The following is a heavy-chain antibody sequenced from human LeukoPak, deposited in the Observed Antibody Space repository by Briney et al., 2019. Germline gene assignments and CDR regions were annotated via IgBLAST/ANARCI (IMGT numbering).Heavy chain of an antibody. CDR1: GFTFSSYS. J-gene: IGHJ3*02. Sequence: GGSLRLSCAASGFTFSSYSMNWVRQAPGKGLEWVSCISSSSSYIYYADSVKGRFTISRGNAKNSLYLQMNSLRAEDTAVYYCARGHYCSSTSCYPAGAFDTWGQGTMVTVSS. D-gene: IGHD2-2*01. V-gene: IGHV3-21*01. CDR2: ISSSSSYI. CDR3: ARGHYCSSTSCYPAGAFDT.